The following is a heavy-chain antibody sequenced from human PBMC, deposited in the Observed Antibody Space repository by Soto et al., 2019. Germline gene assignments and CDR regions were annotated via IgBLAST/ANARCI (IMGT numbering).Heavy chain of an antibody. V-gene: IGHV3-9*01. J-gene: IGHJ4*02. Sequence: LRLSCAASGFTFDNYAMHWVRQAPGKGLEWVSGISWNSNTIAYADSVKGRFTISRNNAKNSLYLQMNSLRAEDTAFYYCAKDTGPNWGQGTLVTVSS. CDR1: GFTFDNYA. CDR3: AKDTGPN. CDR2: ISWNSNTI.